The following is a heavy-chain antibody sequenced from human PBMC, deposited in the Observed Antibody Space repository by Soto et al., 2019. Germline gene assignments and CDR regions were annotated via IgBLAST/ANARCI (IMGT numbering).Heavy chain of an antibody. D-gene: IGHD2-2*02. V-gene: IGHV1-24*01. CDR3: ATRGNTRSYYYYYGMDV. CDR2: FDPEDGET. Sequence: ASVKVSCKVSGYTLTELSMHWVRQAPGKGLEWMGGFDPEDGETIYAQKFQGRVTMTEDTSTDTAYMELSSLRSEDTAVYYCATRGNTRSYYYYYGMDVWGQGTTVTVSS. CDR1: GYTLTELS. J-gene: IGHJ6*02.